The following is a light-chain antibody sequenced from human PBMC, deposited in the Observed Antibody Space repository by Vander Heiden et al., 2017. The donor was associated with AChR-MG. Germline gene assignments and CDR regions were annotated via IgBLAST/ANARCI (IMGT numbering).Light chain of an antibody. CDR1: QSVSSN. CDR2: DAS. Sequence: EIVLTQSPATLSLSPGERATLSCRASQSVSSNLDWYQQKPGQAPRIRIDDASNRATGIPARFSGSGSGTDFTLTISSLETEDFAVYYCQQRSNWPPVTFGQGTKLEIK. CDR3: QQRSNWPPVT. J-gene: IGKJ2*01. V-gene: IGKV3-11*01.